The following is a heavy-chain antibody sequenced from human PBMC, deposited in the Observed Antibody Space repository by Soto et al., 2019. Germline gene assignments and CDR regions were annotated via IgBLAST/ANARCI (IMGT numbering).Heavy chain of an antibody. CDR1: GFTFSSYS. CDR3: ARDSLSTSSLYMDV. CDR2: ISSSSTI. J-gene: IGHJ6*03. D-gene: IGHD6-13*01. V-gene: IGHV3-48*01. Sequence: PGGSLRLSCAASGFTFSSYSMNWVRQAPGKGLEWVSYISSSSTIYYADSVKGRFTISRDNAKNSLYLQMNSLRAEDTAVYYCARDSLSTSSLYMDVWGKGTTVTVSS.